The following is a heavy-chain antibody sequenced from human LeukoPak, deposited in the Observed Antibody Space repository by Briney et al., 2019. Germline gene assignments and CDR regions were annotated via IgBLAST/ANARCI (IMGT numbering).Heavy chain of an antibody. D-gene: IGHD2-2*01. V-gene: IGHV3-48*03. Sequence: PGGSLRLSCAASGFTFSSYEMNWVRQAPGKGREWVSYISSSGSTIYYADSVKGRFTISRDNAKNSLYLQMNSLRAEDTAVYYCAREVLVPAAMVSWFDPWGQGTLVTVSS. CDR1: GFTFSSYE. CDR3: AREVLVPAAMVSWFDP. J-gene: IGHJ5*02. CDR2: ISSSGSTI.